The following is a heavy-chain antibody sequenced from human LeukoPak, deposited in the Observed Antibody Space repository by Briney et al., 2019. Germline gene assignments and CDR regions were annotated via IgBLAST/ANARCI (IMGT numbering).Heavy chain of an antibody. D-gene: IGHD6-19*01. CDR3: AKDLPNYKIAVAGPFDY. Sequence: PGGSLRLSCAASGFTFSSYAMSWVRQAPGKGLEWVSAISGSGGSTYYADSVKGRFTISRDNSKNTLYLQMNSLRAEDTAVYYCAKDLPNYKIAVAGPFDYWGQGTLVTVSS. J-gene: IGHJ4*02. V-gene: IGHV3-23*01. CDR1: GFTFSSYA. CDR2: ISGSGGST.